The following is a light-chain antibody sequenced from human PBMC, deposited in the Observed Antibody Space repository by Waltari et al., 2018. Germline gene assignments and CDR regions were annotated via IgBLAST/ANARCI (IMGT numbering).Light chain of an antibody. CDR3: QQYNSGTLT. V-gene: IGKV1-5*03. J-gene: IGKJ4*01. CDR2: KAS. Sequence: DIQLTQSPSTLSAYVGDRVTITCRASQSLNNWLDWYQQRPGKPPKPLSFKASNLASGVPSRFSGSGSGTEFTLTISSLQPDDFATYYCQQYNSGTLTFGGGTKVEIK. CDR1: QSLNNW.